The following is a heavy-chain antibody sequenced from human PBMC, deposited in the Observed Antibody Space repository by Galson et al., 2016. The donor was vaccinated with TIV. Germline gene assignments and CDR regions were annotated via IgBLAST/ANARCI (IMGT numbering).Heavy chain of an antibody. D-gene: IGHD3-10*01. Sequence: SVKVSCKASGYTFTNYDINWVRQASGQGLEWMGWMNPNSGDTGYAQEFQGRVTMTRNTSISTAYMELSSLRSEDTAVYYCARSAYYYGSGSYSAAPVTGDYWSQGNLLTVSS. CDR3: ARSAYYYGSGSYSAAPVTGDY. CDR1: GYTFTNYD. CDR2: MNPNSGDT. J-gene: IGHJ4*02. V-gene: IGHV1-8*01.